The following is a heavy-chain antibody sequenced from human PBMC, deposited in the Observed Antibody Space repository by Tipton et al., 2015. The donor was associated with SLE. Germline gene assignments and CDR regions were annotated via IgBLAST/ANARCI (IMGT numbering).Heavy chain of an antibody. Sequence: TLSLTCAVYGGSFSGYYWSWIRQPPGKGLEWIGEINHSRSTHYNPSLKSRVTISVDTSKNQFSLKLSSVTAADTAVYYCARAFGTSWQWWFDPWGQGTLVTVSS. CDR1: GGSFSGYY. CDR2: INHSRST. D-gene: IGHD2-2*01. J-gene: IGHJ5*02. CDR3: ARAFGTSWQWWFDP. V-gene: IGHV4-34*01.